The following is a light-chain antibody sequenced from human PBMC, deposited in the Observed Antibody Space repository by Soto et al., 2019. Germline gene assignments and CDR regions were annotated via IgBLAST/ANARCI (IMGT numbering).Light chain of an antibody. Sequence: QSVLTQPPSVSAAPGQKVTISCSGSSSNIGNNYVSWFQQLPGTAPKLLIYANNLRPSGIPDRFSGSKSGTSATLGITGLQTGDEADYYCGTWDSSLTAGVFGGGTKLTVL. V-gene: IGLV1-51*01. CDR1: SSNIGNNY. J-gene: IGLJ3*02. CDR3: GTWDSSLTAGV. CDR2: ANN.